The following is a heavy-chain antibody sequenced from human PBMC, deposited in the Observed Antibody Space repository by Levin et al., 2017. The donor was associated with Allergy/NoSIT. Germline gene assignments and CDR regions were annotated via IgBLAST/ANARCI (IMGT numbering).Heavy chain of an antibody. D-gene: IGHD3-10*01. V-gene: IGHV4-34*01. Sequence: PSETLSLTCAVYGGSFSGYYWSWIRQPPGKGLEWIGEINHSGSTNYNPSLKSRVTISVDTSKNQFSLKLSSVTAADTAVYYCARGPYNYDGSGSYPYYFDYWGQGTLVTVSS. CDR1: GGSFSGYY. J-gene: IGHJ4*02. CDR2: INHSGST. CDR3: ARGPYNYDGSGSYPYYFDY.